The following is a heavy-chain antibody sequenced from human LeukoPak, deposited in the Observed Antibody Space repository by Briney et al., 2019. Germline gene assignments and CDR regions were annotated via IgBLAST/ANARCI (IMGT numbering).Heavy chain of an antibody. J-gene: IGHJ4*02. D-gene: IGHD4-23*01. CDR3: AMPSYGGNSIDY. V-gene: IGHV1-18*01. CDR2: ISAYNGNT. CDR1: GSTFTSYG. Sequence: ASVKVSCKASGSTFTSYGISWVRQAPGQGLEWMGWISAYNGNTNYAQKLRGRVTMTRDTSTSTVYMELSSLRSEDTAVYYCAMPSYGGNSIDYWGQGTLVTVSS.